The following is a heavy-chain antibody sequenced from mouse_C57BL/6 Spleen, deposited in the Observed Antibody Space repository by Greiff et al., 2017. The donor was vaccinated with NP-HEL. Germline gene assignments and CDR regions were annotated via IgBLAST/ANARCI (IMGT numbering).Heavy chain of an antibody. D-gene: IGHD1-1*01. Sequence: EVKLQESGPELVKPGASVKISCKASGYTFTDYYMNWVKQSHGKSLEWIGDINPNNGGTSYNQKFKGKATLTVDKSSSTAYMELRSLTSEDSAVYYCARRDDYGSSYPFDYWGQGTTLTVSS. CDR2: INPNNGGT. CDR1: GYTFTDYY. V-gene: IGHV1-26*01. CDR3: ARRDDYGSSYPFDY. J-gene: IGHJ2*01.